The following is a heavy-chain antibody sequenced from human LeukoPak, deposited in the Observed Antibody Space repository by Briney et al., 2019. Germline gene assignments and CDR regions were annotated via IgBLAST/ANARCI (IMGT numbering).Heavy chain of an antibody. D-gene: IGHD3-3*01. V-gene: IGHV1-69*13. CDR2: IIPIFGTA. Sequence: SVKVSCKASGGTFSSYAISWVRQAPGQGLEWMGGIIPIFGTANYAQKFQGRVTITADESTSTAYMELSSLRSEDTAVYYCARALVFGVVIIEFDPWGRGTLVTVSS. J-gene: IGHJ5*02. CDR1: GGTFSSYA. CDR3: ARALVFGVVIIEFDP.